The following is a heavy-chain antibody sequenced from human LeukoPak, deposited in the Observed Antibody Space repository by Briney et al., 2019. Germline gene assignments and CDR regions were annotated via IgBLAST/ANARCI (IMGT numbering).Heavy chain of an antibody. V-gene: IGHV3-23*01. CDR2: ISGSGGST. Sequence: GGSLRLSCAASGFTFSSYAMSWIRQAPGKGLEWVSAISGSGGSTYYADSVKGRFTISRDNAKNSLSLQMNGLGVEDTALYYCAKDRNYRDLDSLDIWGQGTMVTVSS. CDR1: GFTFSSYA. J-gene: IGHJ3*02. CDR3: AKDRNYRDLDSLDI. D-gene: IGHD4-11*01.